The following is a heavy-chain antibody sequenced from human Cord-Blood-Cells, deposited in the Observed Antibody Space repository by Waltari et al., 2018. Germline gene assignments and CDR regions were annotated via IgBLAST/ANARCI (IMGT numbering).Heavy chain of an antibody. Sequence: QVQLQQWGAGLLKPSETLSLTCAVYGGSFSGYYWSWIRQPPGKGLEWIGEINHSGSTNYNPSLKSRVTIAVDTSKNQFSRKLSSVTAADTAVYYCARGPTLGYCSSTSCYEVDDWGQGTLVTVSS. CDR2: INHSGST. CDR1: GGSFSGYY. J-gene: IGHJ4*02. D-gene: IGHD2-2*01. CDR3: ARGPTLGYCSSTSCYEVDD. V-gene: IGHV4-34*01.